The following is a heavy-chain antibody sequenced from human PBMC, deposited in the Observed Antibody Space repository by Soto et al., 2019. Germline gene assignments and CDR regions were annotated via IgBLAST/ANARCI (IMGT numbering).Heavy chain of an antibody. CDR2: ISDSGGST. CDR1: GFTFSSFA. J-gene: IGHJ4*02. CDR3: AKPISGYYAPSDH. D-gene: IGHD3-22*01. Sequence: GGSLRLSCAASGFTFSSFAMSWVRQAPGKGLEWVSVISDSGGSTYYADTVRGRITISRDNSKRTLFLQMNSLRGDDTAIYYCAKPISGYYAPSDHWGQGT. V-gene: IGHV3-23*01.